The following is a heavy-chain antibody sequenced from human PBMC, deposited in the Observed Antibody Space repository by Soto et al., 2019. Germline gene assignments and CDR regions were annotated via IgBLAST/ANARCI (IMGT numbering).Heavy chain of an antibody. CDR1: GFTFSSYG. CDR2: IWYDGSNK. J-gene: IGHJ4*02. Sequence: QVQLVESGGGVVQPGRSLRLSCAASGFTFSSYGMHWVRQAPGKGLEWVAVIWYDGSNKYYADSVKGRFTISRDNSKNPLYLQMNSLRAEDTAVYYCARDYDSSGYYGWGQGTLVTVSS. D-gene: IGHD3-22*01. CDR3: ARDYDSSGYYG. V-gene: IGHV3-33*01.